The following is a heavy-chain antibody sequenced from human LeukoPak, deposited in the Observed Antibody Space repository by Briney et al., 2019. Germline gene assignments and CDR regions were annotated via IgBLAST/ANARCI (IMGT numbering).Heavy chain of an antibody. D-gene: IGHD1-26*01. CDR1: GFTVSSNY. CDR2: IYSGGST. CDR3: TGCGRIRCSLDSIDL. J-gene: IGHJ5*02. V-gene: IGHV3-53*01. Sequence: GGSLRLSCAASGFTVSSNYMSWVRQAPGRGLEWVSVIYSGGSTYYADSVKGRFTISRDNSKNTAYLQMNSLKTEDTAVYYCTGCGRIRCSLDSIDLWGQGTLVTVSS.